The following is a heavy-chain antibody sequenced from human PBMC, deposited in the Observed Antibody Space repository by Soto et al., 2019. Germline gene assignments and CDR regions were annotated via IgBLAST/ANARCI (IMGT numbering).Heavy chain of an antibody. CDR3: ARGNWGSAWYFDL. CDR1: GFTFSSYW. J-gene: IGHJ2*01. CDR2: IKQDGSEK. D-gene: IGHD7-27*01. V-gene: IGHV3-7*01. Sequence: GGSLRLSCAASGFTFSSYWMSWVRQAPGKGLEWVANIKQDGSEKYYVDSVKGRFTISRDNAKNSLYLQMNSLRAEDTAVYCCARGNWGSAWYFDLWGRGTLVTVSS.